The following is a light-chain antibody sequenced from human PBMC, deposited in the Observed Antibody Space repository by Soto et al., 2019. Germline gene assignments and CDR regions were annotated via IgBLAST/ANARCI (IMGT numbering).Light chain of an antibody. J-gene: IGKJ1*01. CDR3: QQSYSSPPT. CDR1: QSIFNH. V-gene: IGKV1-39*01. CDR2: AAS. Sequence: DIQMTQSPSSLSASVGDRVTISWRASQSIFNHLNWYQQKPGKAPKLLIFAASSLQSGVPSRFSGSRSGPDFTLTISSLQPEDFATYYCQQSYSSPPTFGQGTKVDI.